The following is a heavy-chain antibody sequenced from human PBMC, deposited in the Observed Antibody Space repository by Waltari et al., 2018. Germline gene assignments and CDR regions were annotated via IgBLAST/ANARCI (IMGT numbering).Heavy chain of an antibody. CDR2: ISSTGMTT. V-gene: IGHV3-48*03. CDR1: RFTFSNFE. J-gene: IGHJ4*02. Sequence: EAQLVESGGGLVQSGGSLRLSCAGSRFTFSNFEMNWVHQAPGKGLEWISYISSTGMTTYYADSVKGRFTISRDNAKNSLYLQMNSLRAEDTAVYYCASFGGSYFFDHWGQGTLVTVSS. CDR3: ASFGGSYFFDH. D-gene: IGHD1-26*01.